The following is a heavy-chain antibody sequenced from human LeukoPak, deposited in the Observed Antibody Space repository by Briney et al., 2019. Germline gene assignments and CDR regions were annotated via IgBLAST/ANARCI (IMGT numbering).Heavy chain of an antibody. Sequence: PSETLSLTCTVSGGSISSYYWSWTRQPPGKGLEWIGYIYYSGSTNYNPSLKSRVTISVDTSKNQFSLKLSSVTAADTAVYYCASSVSAATPSLDYWGQGTLVTVSS. J-gene: IGHJ4*02. CDR1: GGSISSYY. V-gene: IGHV4-59*01. D-gene: IGHD2-15*01. CDR3: ASSVSAATPSLDY. CDR2: IYYSGST.